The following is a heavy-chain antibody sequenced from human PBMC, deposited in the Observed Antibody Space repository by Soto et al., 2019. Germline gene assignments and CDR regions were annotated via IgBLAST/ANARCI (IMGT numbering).Heavy chain of an antibody. CDR1: GASFSGFY. J-gene: IGHJ4*02. Sequence: SETLSLTCAVYGASFSGFYWTWVRQPPGRGLEWIGEINHSGSTNYNASLKSRITISVDTSQNQFNLKVNSVTDADTAVYYCARSYSGSKFDYWGQGTQVTVSS. V-gene: IGHV4-34*01. D-gene: IGHD3-10*01. CDR2: INHSGST. CDR3: ARSYSGSKFDY.